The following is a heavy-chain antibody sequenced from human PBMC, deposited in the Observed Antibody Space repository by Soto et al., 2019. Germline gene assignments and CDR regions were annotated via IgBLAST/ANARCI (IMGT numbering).Heavy chain of an antibody. Sequence: GGSLRLSGAASGFTFSSYCIHWVRQAPCKGLEWVAVISYDGINKYYADSVKGRFTISRDNSKNTLYLQMNSLRAEDTAVYYCAKSPLGSAPLDYCGQGNLVTVSP. CDR3: AKSPLGSAPLDY. V-gene: IGHV3-30*18. D-gene: IGHD3-10*01. CDR2: ISYDGINK. CDR1: GFTFSSYC. J-gene: IGHJ4*02.